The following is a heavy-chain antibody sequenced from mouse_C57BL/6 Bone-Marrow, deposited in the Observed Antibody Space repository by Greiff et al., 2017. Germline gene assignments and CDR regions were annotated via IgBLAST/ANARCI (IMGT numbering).Heavy chain of an antibody. CDR3: ARHETGTRGYAMDY. CDR2: ISSGGSYT. CDR1: GFTFSSYG. V-gene: IGHV5-6*01. Sequence: EVKLVESGGDLVKPGGSLKLSCAASGFTFSSYGMSWVRQTPDKRLEWVATISSGGSYTYYPDTVKGRFTISRDNAKNPLYLQMSSLKSEDTAMYYCARHETGTRGYAMDYWGQGTSVTVSS. D-gene: IGHD4-1*01. J-gene: IGHJ4*01.